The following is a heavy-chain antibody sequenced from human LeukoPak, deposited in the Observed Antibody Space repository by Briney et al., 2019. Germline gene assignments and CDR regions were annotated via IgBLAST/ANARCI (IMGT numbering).Heavy chain of an antibody. CDR3: ARTYCGGDCYGYFQH. CDR1: GFTFSVYR. CDR2: VSGDGNRS. V-gene: IGHV3-74*01. D-gene: IGHD2-21*02. J-gene: IGHJ1*01. Sequence: GGSLRLSCAASGFTFSVYRIYWVRQAPGKGLVWVSRVSGDGNRSTYADSVKGRFTISRDNAKNTVYLQMNSLRAEDTAVYYCARTYCGGDCYGYFQHWGQGTLVTVPS.